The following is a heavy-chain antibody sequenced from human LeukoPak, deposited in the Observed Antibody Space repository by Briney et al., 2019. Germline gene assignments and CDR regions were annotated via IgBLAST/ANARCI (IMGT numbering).Heavy chain of an antibody. Sequence: GESLKISCKGSGYIFTYYWIGWVRQMPGKGLEWMGIIYTGDSDTRYSPSFQGQVTISADKSISAAYLQWSSLKASDTAMYYCARRDTAMVNSNYFDYWGQGTLVTVSS. J-gene: IGHJ4*02. CDR3: ARRDTAMVNSNYFDY. CDR1: GYIFTYYW. CDR2: IYTGDSDT. V-gene: IGHV5-51*01. D-gene: IGHD5-18*01.